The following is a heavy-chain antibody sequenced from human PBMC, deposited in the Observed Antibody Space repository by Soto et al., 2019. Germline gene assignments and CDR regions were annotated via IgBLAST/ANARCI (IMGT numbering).Heavy chain of an antibody. J-gene: IGHJ4*02. D-gene: IGHD3-10*01. V-gene: IGHV1-18*01. Sequence: QVQLVQSGAEVKKPGASVKVSCKASGYTFTNYGFTWVRQAPGQGLEWMGWISAYNGNTNYAQKPQGRVTMTTDTSTSTAYMELRSLTSDDTAAYYCARDLYYYGSGAYSGGYWGQGTLVTVSS. CDR2: ISAYNGNT. CDR3: ARDLYYYGSGAYSGGY. CDR1: GYTFTNYG.